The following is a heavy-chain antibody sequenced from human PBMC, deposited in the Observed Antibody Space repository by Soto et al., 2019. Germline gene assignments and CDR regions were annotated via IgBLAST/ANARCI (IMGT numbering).Heavy chain of an antibody. J-gene: IGHJ4*02. CDR1: GGTFSSYA. CDR2: IIPIFGTA. CDR3: ASSESEDWNYGEGVKY. D-gene: IGHD1-7*01. V-gene: IGHV1-69*01. Sequence: QVQLVQSGAEVKKPGSSVKVSCKAYGGTFSSYAISCVRQATGQGLEWMGGIIPIFGTANYAQKFQGRVTITADESTRTADMELSSLRSEDTAGYSCASSESEDWNYGEGVKYWGQGTLVTVSS.